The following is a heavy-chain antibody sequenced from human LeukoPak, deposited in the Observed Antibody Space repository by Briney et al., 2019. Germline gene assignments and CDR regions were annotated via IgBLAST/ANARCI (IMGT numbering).Heavy chain of an antibody. CDR2: IYYSGST. D-gene: IGHD3-10*02. CDR1: GGSISGRY. Sequence: PSETLSLTCSVSGGSISGRYWSWIRQPPGKGLEWIGYIYYSGSTKYNPSLKSRVTMSVDTSKNQFSLKLTSVTAADTAFYYCARELGSSYFGRPDGSFDSWGQGTLVTVSS. V-gene: IGHV4-59*11. CDR3: ARELGSSYFGRPDGSFDS. J-gene: IGHJ4*02.